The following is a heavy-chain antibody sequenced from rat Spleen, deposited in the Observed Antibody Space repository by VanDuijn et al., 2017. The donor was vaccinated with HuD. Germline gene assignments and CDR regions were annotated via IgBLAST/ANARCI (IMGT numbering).Heavy chain of an antibody. CDR3: ATTPLYYSGDPYYFDY. Sequence: EVQLVESGGGLLQPGRSLKLSCAASGFTFSSFPMAWVRQAPKKGLEWVASISPSGGSTYYRDSVKGRFTISRDIAKSILYLQMDSLRSEDTATYYCATTPLYYSGDPYYFDYWGQGVMVTVSS. CDR2: ISPSGGST. V-gene: IGHV5S23*01. J-gene: IGHJ2*01. D-gene: IGHD1-1*01. CDR1: GFTFSSFP.